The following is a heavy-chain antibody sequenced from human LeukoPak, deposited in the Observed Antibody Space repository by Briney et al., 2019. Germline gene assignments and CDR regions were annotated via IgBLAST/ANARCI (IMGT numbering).Heavy chain of an antibody. CDR2: INPNSGGT. V-gene: IGHV1-2*02. D-gene: IGHD6-19*01. Sequence: ASVKVSCKASGYTFTGYYMHWVRQAPGQGLEWMGWINPNSGGTNYAQKFQGRATMTRDTSISTAYKELSRLRSDDTAVYYCARVFGAVAGTGYFDYWGQGTLVTVSS. CDR1: GYTFTGYY. J-gene: IGHJ4*02. CDR3: ARVFGAVAGTGYFDY.